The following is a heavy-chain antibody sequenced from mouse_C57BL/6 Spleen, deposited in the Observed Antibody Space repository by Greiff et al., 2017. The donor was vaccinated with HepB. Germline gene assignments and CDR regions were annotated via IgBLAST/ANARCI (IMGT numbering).Heavy chain of an antibody. CDR2: ISYDGSN. J-gene: IGHJ2*01. Sequence: EVQLQESGPGLVKPSQSLSLTCSVTGYSITSGYYWNWIRQFPGNKLEWMGYISYDGSNNYNPSLKNRISITRDTSKNQFFLKLNSVTTEDTATYYCARRRYRNSLYYFDYWGQGTTLTVSS. V-gene: IGHV3-6*01. CDR3: ARRRYRNSLYYFDY. D-gene: IGHD2-1*01. CDR1: GYSITSGYY.